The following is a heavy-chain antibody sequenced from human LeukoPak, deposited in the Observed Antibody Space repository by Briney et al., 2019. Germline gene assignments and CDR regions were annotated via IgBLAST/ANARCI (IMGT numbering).Heavy chain of an antibody. Sequence: ASVKVSCKASGYTFTGYYMHWVRQAPGQGLEWMGWISAYNGNTNYAQKLQGRVTMTTDTSTSTAYMELRSLRSDDTAVYYCARDLGNDVTSFDYWGQGTLVTVSS. CDR2: ISAYNGNT. V-gene: IGHV1-18*04. J-gene: IGHJ4*02. D-gene: IGHD1-1*01. CDR1: GYTFTGYY. CDR3: ARDLGNDVTSFDY.